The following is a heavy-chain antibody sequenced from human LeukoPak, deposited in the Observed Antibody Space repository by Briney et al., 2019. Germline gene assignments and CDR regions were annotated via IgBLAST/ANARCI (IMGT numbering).Heavy chain of an antibody. CDR3: ARLRYCSSTSCSAEYFQH. D-gene: IGHD2-2*01. CDR2: IYPGDSDT. CDR1: GFTFSSYA. Sequence: GGSLRLSCAASGFTFSSYAMSWVRQMPGKGLEWMGIIYPGDSDTRYSPSFQGQVTISADKSISTAYLQWSSLKASDTAMYYCARLRYCSSTSCSAEYFQHWGQGTLVTVSS. V-gene: IGHV5-51*01. J-gene: IGHJ1*01.